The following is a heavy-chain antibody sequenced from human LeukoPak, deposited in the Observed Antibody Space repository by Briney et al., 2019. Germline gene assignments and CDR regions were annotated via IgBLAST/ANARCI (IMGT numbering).Heavy chain of an antibody. V-gene: IGHV4-59*01. CDR2: IYYSAST. J-gene: IGHJ6*03. CDR3: ARDNYYYYMDV. CDR1: GGSISSYY. Sequence: PSETLSLTCTVSGGSISSYYWSWIRQPPGKGLEWIGYIYYSASTNYNPSLKSRVTISVDTSKNQFSLKLSSVTAADTAVYYCARDNYYYYMDVWGKGTTVTVSS.